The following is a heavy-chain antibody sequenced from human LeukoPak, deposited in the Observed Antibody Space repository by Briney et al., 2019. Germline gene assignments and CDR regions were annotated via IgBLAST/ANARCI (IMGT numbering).Heavy chain of an antibody. CDR2: IYSGGTT. D-gene: IGHD7-27*01. CDR1: GFTLSSNY. J-gene: IGHJ3*02. CDR3: ARETGDDAFDI. Sequence: GGSLRLSCAASGFTLSSNYMSWVRQAPGKGLEWVSVIYSGGTTYYADSVKGRFTISRDNSKKTLYPQMNSLRAEDTAVYYCARETGDDAFDIWGQGTMVTVSS. V-gene: IGHV3-66*01.